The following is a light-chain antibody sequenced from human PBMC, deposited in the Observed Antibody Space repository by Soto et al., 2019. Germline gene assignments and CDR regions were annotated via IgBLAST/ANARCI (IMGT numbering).Light chain of an antibody. CDR2: GAS. CDR1: QSVSSNY. Sequence: EIVLTQSPGTLSLSPGERATLSCRASQSVSSNYLAWYQQKPGQAPRLLIYGASSRATGIPDRFSGSGSGADFTLTITRLETEDFAVYYCQQYGNSPATFGPGTKVDIK. J-gene: IGKJ3*01. V-gene: IGKV3-20*01. CDR3: QQYGNSPAT.